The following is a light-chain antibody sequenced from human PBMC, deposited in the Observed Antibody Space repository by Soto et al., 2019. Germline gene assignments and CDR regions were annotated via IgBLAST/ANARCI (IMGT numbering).Light chain of an antibody. CDR2: DVN. CDR1: SSDVGNYNL. Sequence: QSALTQPASVSGSPGQSITISCTGTSSDVGNYNLVSWYQQYPDKAPKLMIYDVNKRPSGVSNRFSGSKSGNTASLTISGLQAEDEADYYCCSYASSSSLVFGGGTQLTVL. CDR3: CSYASSSSLV. V-gene: IGLV2-23*02. J-gene: IGLJ2*01.